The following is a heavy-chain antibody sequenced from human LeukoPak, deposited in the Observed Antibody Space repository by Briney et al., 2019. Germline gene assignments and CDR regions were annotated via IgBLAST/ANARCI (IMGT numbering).Heavy chain of an antibody. CDR3: ARAQYIVATNLQGAFDI. V-gene: IGHV1-2*04. CDR1: GYTFTGYY. D-gene: IGHD5-12*01. Sequence: ASVKVSCKASGYTFTGYYMHWVRQAPGQGLEGMGWINPNSGGTNYAQKFQGWVTMTRDTSISTAYMALSRLRSDDTAVYYCARAQYIVATNLQGAFDIWGQGTMVTVSS. J-gene: IGHJ3*02. CDR2: INPNSGGT.